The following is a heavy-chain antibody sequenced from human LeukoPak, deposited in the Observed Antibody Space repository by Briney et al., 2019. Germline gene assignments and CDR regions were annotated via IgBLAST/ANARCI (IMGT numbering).Heavy chain of an antibody. CDR1: GASIRSGRNY. J-gene: IGHJ4*02. D-gene: IGHD1-26*01. V-gene: IGHV4-39*07. Sequence: SETLSLTCNVSGASIRSGRNYWGWIRQPPGKGLEWIGSIYYSGSTYYNPSLKSRVTISVDTSKNQFSLKLSSVTAADTAVYYCARAFTMGARGYYFDYWGQGTLVTVSS. CDR3: ARAFTMGARGYYFDY. CDR2: IYYSGST.